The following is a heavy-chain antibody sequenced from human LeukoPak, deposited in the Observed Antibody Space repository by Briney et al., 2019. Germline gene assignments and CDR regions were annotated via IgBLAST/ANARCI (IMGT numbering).Heavy chain of an antibody. CDR2: ISGSGGST. V-gene: IGHV3-23*01. CDR1: AFTFSNYG. CDR3: AKDRAAATDY. Sequence: GGSLRLSCAASAFTFSNYGMNWVRQAPGKGLEWVSAISGSGGSTYYADSVKGRFTISRDNSKNTLYLQMNSLRAEDTAVYYCAKDRAAATDYWGQGTLVTVSS. J-gene: IGHJ4*02. D-gene: IGHD6-13*01.